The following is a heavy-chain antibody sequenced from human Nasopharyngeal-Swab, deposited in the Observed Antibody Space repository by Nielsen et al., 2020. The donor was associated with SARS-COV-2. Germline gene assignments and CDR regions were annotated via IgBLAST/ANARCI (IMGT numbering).Heavy chain of an antibody. D-gene: IGHD6-13*01. V-gene: IGHV3-48*01. CDR1: GFTFSSYS. CDR2: ISSSSSTI. J-gene: IGHJ6*02. Sequence: GESLKISCAASGFTFSSYSMNWVRQAPGKGLEWVSYISSSSSTIYYADSVKGRFTISRDNAKNSLYLQMNSLRAEDTAVYYCARDRQGIAAAGNNYYYGMDVWGQGTTVTVSS. CDR3: ARDRQGIAAAGNNYYYGMDV.